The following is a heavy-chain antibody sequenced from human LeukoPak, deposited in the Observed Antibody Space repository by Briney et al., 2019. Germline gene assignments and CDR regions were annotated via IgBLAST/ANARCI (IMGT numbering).Heavy chain of an antibody. Sequence: PSETLSLTCTVSGGSISDHYWSWIRQPPGKGLEWIGYIYSSGSTNYNPSLESRATMSLDTSKTHFSLKLTSVTAADTAVYYCARGDGYTYSLDYWGQGTLVTVSS. V-gene: IGHV4-59*11. CDR1: GGSISDHY. J-gene: IGHJ4*02. CDR2: IYSSGST. CDR3: ARGDGYTYSLDY. D-gene: IGHD5-24*01.